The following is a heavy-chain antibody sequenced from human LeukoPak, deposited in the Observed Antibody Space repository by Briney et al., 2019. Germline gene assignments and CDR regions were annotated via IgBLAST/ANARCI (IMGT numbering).Heavy chain of an antibody. J-gene: IGHJ4*02. D-gene: IGHD4-17*01. CDR2: ISYDGSNK. CDR3: AKDEDYGDYEGVY. Sequence: GGSLRLSCAASGFTFSSYGMHWVREAPGKGLEWVAVISYDGSNKYYADSVKGRFTISRDNSKNTLYLQMNSLRAEDTAVYYCAKDEDYGDYEGVYWGQGTLVTVSS. V-gene: IGHV3-30*18. CDR1: GFTFSSYG.